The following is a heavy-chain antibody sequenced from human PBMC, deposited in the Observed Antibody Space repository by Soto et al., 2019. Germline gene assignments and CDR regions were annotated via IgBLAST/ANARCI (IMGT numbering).Heavy chain of an antibody. Sequence: GASVKVSCKTSGYRFTTYGISWVRQAPGQGLEWMGWISTYNAKKKYIQKFQGRLTMTTEASTSTAYMELKNLRSDDTAVYYCARDTFVGSRGWDAFESWGQGTMVAVSS. CDR1: GYRFTTYG. CDR2: ISTYNAKK. D-gene: IGHD6-19*01. V-gene: IGHV1-18*04. CDR3: ARDTFVGSRGWDAFES. J-gene: IGHJ4*02.